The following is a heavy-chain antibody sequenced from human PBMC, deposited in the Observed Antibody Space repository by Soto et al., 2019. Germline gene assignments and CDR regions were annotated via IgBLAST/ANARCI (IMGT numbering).Heavy chain of an antibody. CDR3: AKAGGAYYDFWSGYPYYFDY. D-gene: IGHD3-3*01. Sequence: VRSMRVSCAVSGVTFSSHAMSWVRQAQGKGLEWVSAISGSGGSTYYADSVKGRFTISRDNSKNTLYLQMNSLRAEDTAVYYCAKAGGAYYDFWSGYPYYFDYWGQGTLVTVSS. CDR1: GVTFSSHA. V-gene: IGHV3-23*01. J-gene: IGHJ4*02. CDR2: ISGSGGST.